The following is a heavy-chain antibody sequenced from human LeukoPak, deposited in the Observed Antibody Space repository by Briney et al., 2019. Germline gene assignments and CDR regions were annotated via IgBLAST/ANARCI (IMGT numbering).Heavy chain of an antibody. D-gene: IGHD6-19*01. CDR1: GGSISSYY. V-gene: IGHV4-59*01. CDR3: ARAKIAVAGNLYYYYGMDV. J-gene: IGHJ6*02. Sequence: PSETLSLTCTVSGGSISSYYWSWIRQPPGKGLEWIGYIYYSGSTNYNPSLKSRVTISVDTSKNQLSLKLSSVTAADTAVYYCARAKIAVAGNLYYYYGMDVWGQGTTVTVSS. CDR2: IYYSGST.